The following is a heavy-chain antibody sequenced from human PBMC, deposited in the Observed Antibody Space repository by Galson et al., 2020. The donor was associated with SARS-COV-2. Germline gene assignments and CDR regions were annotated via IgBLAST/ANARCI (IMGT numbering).Heavy chain of an antibody. J-gene: IGHJ6*02. Sequence: SQTLSLTCAISGDSVSSNSGAWNWIRQSPSRGLEWLGRTYFISKWDHDYSVSVESRISINPDTSRNQFSLQLNSVTPEDTAVYYCARGRRDWYAMDVWGQGTTVIVSS. D-gene: IGHD3-9*01. CDR3: ARGRRDWYAMDV. CDR1: GDSVSSNSGA. CDR2: TYFISKWDH. V-gene: IGHV6-1*01.